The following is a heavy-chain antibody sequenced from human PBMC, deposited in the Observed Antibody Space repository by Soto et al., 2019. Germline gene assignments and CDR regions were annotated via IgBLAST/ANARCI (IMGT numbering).Heavy chain of an antibody. D-gene: IGHD3-10*01. J-gene: IGHJ3*02. V-gene: IGHV4-30-4*01. CDR1: GGSISSGDYY. CDR2: IYYSGST. Sequence: PSETLSLTCTVSGGSISSGDYYWSWIRQPPGKGLEWIGYIYYSGSTYHNPSLKSRVTISVDTSKNQFSLKLSSVTAADTAVYYCARDGSGTPPLNTAFDIWGQGTMVTVSS. CDR3: ARDGSGTPPLNTAFDI.